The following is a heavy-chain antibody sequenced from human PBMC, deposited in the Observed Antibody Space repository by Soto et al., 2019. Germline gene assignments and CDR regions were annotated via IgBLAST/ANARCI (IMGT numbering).Heavy chain of an antibody. CDR2: IYYRGNT. D-gene: IGHD3-9*01. V-gene: IGHV4-39*01. CDR1: GDSINSDNYY. J-gene: IGHJ4*02. Sequence: PSETLSLTCSVSGDSINSDNYYWGWIRQPPGKGLEWIGSIYYRGNTYYNPSLKARVTISLDKSKSQFSLKLNSVTAADSAVYFCARLEGLATISYYFDYWGQGTLVTVSS. CDR3: ARLEGLATISYYFDY.